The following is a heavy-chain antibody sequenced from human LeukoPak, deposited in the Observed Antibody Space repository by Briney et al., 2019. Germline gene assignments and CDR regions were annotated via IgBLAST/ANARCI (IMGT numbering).Heavy chain of an antibody. D-gene: IGHD6-6*01. V-gene: IGHV4-31*01. J-gene: IGHJ5*02. CDR2: IWNSGST. Sequence: PSQTLSLTCSVSADSISSRTYYWPWLRQHPEKGLEWIAYIWNSGSTNYNPALKSPVTMSVDTSKNQFSLKLTSVTAADTAIYYCARDVSSMFPNWFDPWGQGILVIVSS. CDR1: ADSISSRTYY. CDR3: ARDVSSMFPNWFDP.